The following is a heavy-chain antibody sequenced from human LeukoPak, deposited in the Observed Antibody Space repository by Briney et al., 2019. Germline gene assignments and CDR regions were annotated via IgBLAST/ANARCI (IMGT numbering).Heavy chain of an antibody. CDR1: GFPFTSYA. V-gene: IGHV3-23*01. CDR3: ARETYYYGSGSYYIYYYMDV. CDR2: ISGSGVTT. J-gene: IGHJ6*03. D-gene: IGHD3-10*01. Sequence: GGSLRLSCAASGFPFTSYAMTWVRQAPGKGLEWVSAISGSGVTTYFADSVKGRFTISRDNAKNSLYLQMNSLRAEDTAVYYCARETYYYGSGSYYIYYYMDVWGKGTTVTVSS.